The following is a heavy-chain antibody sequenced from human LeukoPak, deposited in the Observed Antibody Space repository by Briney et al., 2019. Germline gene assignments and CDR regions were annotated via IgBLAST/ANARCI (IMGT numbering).Heavy chain of an antibody. D-gene: IGHD1-20*01. Sequence: PGGSLRLSCAASGFTVSSNYMSWVRQAPGKGLEWVSVIYSGGSTYYADSVKGRFTISRDNSKNTLCLQMNSLRAEDTAVYYCARVDNWNDVSYYFDYWGQGTLVTVSS. CDR3: ARVDNWNDVSYYFDY. J-gene: IGHJ4*02. CDR1: GFTVSSNY. CDR2: IYSGGST. V-gene: IGHV3-53*01.